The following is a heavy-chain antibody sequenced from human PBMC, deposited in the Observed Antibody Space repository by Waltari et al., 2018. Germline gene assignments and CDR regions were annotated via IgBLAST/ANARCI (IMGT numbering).Heavy chain of an antibody. D-gene: IGHD6-19*01. CDR1: GFTFSSYS. CDR2: ISSSSSTI. J-gene: IGHJ4*02. V-gene: IGHV3-48*01. CDR3: ARDTSGWFDY. Sequence: EVQLVESGGGLVQPGGSLRLSCAASGFTFSSYSMNWVRQAPGKGLEWVSYISSSSSTIYYADSVKGRFTISRDNAKNSLYLQMNSLRAEDTAVYYCARDTSGWFDYWGQGTLVTVSS.